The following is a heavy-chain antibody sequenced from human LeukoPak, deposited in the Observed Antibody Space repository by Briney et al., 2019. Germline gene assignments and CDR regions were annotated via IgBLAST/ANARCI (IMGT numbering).Heavy chain of an antibody. CDR3: ARDATAAGTWYFDY. CDR1: GFTFSSYA. J-gene: IGHJ4*02. D-gene: IGHD6-13*01. V-gene: IGHV3-30*03. CDR2: MSSDEKNE. Sequence: GGSLRLSCPASGFTFSSYAMSWVRQAPGKGLEWMSSMSSDEKNEYYADSVKGRFTISRDNSKKTLYLQMNDLRVDDTAVYFCARDATAAGTWYFDYWGMGALVTVSS.